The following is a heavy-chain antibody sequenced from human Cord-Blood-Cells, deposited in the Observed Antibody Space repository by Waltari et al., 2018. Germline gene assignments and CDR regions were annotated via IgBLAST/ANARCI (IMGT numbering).Heavy chain of an antibody. CDR1: GGPFRSYA. D-gene: IGHD4-4*01. V-gene: IGHV1-69*12. CDR3: ARDYSNYSNWFDP. Sequence: QVQLVQSGAEVKKPGSSVKVSCKASGGPFRSYAISWVRQAPGQGLERMGGIIPIFGTANYAQKFQGRVTITADESTSTAYMELSSLRSEDTAVYYCARDYSNYSNWFDPWGQGTLVTVSS. J-gene: IGHJ5*02. CDR2: IIPIFGTA.